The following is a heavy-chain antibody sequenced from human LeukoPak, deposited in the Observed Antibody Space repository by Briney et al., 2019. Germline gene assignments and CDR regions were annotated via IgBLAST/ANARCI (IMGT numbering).Heavy chain of an antibody. CDR1: GFTFSSSS. V-gene: IGHV3-21*04. J-gene: IGHJ6*03. D-gene: IGHD3-9*01. CDR2: ISTSSIYI. Sequence: GSLRLSCAASGFTFSSSSMHWARQAPGKGLEWVSSISTSSIYIYYADSVKGRFTISRDNAKKSLFLQMNSLRAEDTAVYYCARVVGKERYFDWLNDYDYYYYMDVWGKGTTVTVSS. CDR3: ARVVGKERYFDWLNDYDYYYYMDV.